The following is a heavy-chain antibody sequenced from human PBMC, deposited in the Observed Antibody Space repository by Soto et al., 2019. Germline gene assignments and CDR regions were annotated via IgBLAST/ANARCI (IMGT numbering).Heavy chain of an antibody. CDR2: ISYDGSNK. Sequence: GGSLGLSCAASGFTFSSYAMHWVRQAPGKGLEWVAVISYDGSNKYYADSVKGRFTISRDNSKNTLYLQMNSLRAEDTAVYYCASDTSGSYNYWGQGTLVTVSS. J-gene: IGHJ4*02. V-gene: IGHV3-30-3*01. D-gene: IGHD1-26*01. CDR3: ASDTSGSYNY. CDR1: GFTFSSYA.